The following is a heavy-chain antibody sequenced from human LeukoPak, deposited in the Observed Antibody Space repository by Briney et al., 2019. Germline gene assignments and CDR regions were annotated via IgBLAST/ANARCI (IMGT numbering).Heavy chain of an antibody. J-gene: IGHJ6*03. D-gene: IGHD6-19*01. CDR3: ARPSGGWYYYYMDV. Sequence: GSSVKLSFNASGYTFTSYRINWVRLAAGQGLGWMGWMNPNTGYTGYAQKFKGRVTMTRNTSISTAYMELSSLRSEDTAVYYCARPSGGWYYYYMDVWGKGTTVTVSS. CDR2: MNPNTGYT. CDR1: GYTFTSYR. V-gene: IGHV1-8*01.